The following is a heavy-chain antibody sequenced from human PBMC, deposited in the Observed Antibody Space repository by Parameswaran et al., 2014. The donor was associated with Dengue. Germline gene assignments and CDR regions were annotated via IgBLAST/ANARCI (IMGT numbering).Heavy chain of an antibody. V-gene: IGHV1-46*01. J-gene: IGHJ5*02. Sequence: WVRQAPGQGLEWMGIINPSGGSTSYAQKFQGRVTMTRDTSTSTVYMELSSLRSEDTAVYYCASSPPSIAAAGIVDPWGQGTLVTVSS. CDR3: ASSPPSIAAAGIVDP. CDR2: INPSGGST. D-gene: IGHD6-13*01.